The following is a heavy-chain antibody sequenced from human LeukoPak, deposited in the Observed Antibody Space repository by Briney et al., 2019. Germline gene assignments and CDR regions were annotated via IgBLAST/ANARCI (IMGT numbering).Heavy chain of an antibody. J-gene: IGHJ5*02. CDR3: ASLRAGTNNWFDP. Sequence: SVKVSCKASGGTFSSYAISWVRQAPGQGLEWMGGIIPIFGTANYAQKFQGRVTITTDESTSTAYMEPSSLRSEDTAVYYCASLRAGTNNWFDPWGQGTLVTVSS. D-gene: IGHD1-1*01. V-gene: IGHV1-69*05. CDR1: GGTFSSYA. CDR2: IIPIFGTA.